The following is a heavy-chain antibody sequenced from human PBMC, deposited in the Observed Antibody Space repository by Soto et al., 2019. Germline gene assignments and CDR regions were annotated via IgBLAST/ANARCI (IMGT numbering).Heavy chain of an antibody. CDR2: IIPIFGTA. D-gene: IGHD6-13*01. Sequence: QVQLVQSGAEVKKPGSSVKVSCKASGGTFSSYAISWVRQAPGQGLEWMGGIIPIFGTANYAQKFQGRVTITAAEAASAAYMERSSLRAEDTAVYYCARLVAHDGSSWYDYYYGMDVWGQGTTGTV. V-gene: IGHV1-69*01. J-gene: IGHJ6*02. CDR3: ARLVAHDGSSWYDYYYGMDV. CDR1: GGTFSSYA.